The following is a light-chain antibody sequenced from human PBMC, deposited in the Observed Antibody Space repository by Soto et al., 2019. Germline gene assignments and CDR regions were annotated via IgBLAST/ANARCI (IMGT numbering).Light chain of an antibody. CDR1: SSNIGNNY. CDR2: DNN. V-gene: IGLV1-51*01. J-gene: IGLJ1*01. Sequence: QSVLTQPPSVSAAPGQKVTISCSGSSSNIGNNYVSWYQQLPGTAPTLLIYDNNKRPSGIPDRFSGSKSGTSATLGITGLQTGDEADYYCGTWDSSLSADVFGTGTKGTVL. CDR3: GTWDSSLSADV.